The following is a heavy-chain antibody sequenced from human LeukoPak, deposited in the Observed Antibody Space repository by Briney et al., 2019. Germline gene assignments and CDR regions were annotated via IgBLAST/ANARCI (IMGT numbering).Heavy chain of an antibody. CDR3: AKDYPLDY. CDR1: GFTFSSYT. CDR2: ISGSGDST. V-gene: IGHV3-23*01. J-gene: IGHJ4*02. Sequence: PGGSLRLSCAASGFTFSSYTMHWVRQAPGKGVEWVSAISGSGDSTFYADSVRGRFTISRDNSKNTLSLQMNSLRGEDTAVYYCAKDYPLDYWGQGTLVTVSS.